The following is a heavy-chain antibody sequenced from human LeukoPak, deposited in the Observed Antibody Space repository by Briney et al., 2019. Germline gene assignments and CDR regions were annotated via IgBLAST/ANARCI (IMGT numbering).Heavy chain of an antibody. D-gene: IGHD6-13*01. V-gene: IGHV6-1*01. CDR1: GDSVSSNSAA. J-gene: IGHJ6*02. CDR3: ARSTSSLLYGMDV. Sequence: SQTLSLTCAIYGDSVSSNSAAWDWIRQSPSRGLEWLGRTYYRSKWYNEYAVSVKSRVTINPDTSKNQFSLQLNSVTPEDTAVYYCARSTSSLLYGMDVWGQGTTVTVSS. CDR2: TYYRSKWYN.